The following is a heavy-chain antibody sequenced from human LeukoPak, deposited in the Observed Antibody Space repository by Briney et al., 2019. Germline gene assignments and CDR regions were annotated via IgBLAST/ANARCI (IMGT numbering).Heavy chain of an antibody. Sequence: GGSLRLSCAASGFTFSISSMNWVRQAPGKGLEWVSSISSSSSYKYYADSVKGRFTISRDNAQNSLYLQMNSLRAEDTAVYYCARDFWSGWSFDYWGQGTLVTVSS. CDR3: ARDFWSGWSFDY. CDR2: ISSSSSYK. CDR1: GFTFSISS. V-gene: IGHV3-21*01. J-gene: IGHJ4*02. D-gene: IGHD3-3*01.